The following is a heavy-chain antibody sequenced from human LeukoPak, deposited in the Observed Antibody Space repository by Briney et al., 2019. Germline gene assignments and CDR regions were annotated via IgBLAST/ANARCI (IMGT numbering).Heavy chain of an antibody. D-gene: IGHD3-22*01. CDR2: ISGSGGST. V-gene: IGHV3-23*01. Sequence: GGSLRLSCAASGFTFSSYAMSWVRQAPGKGLEWVSAISGSGGSTYYADSVKGRFTISRDNSKNTLYLQMNSLRAEDTAVYYCAKDEHYYDSSAHEYFQHWGQGTLVTVSS. J-gene: IGHJ1*01. CDR3: AKDEHYYDSSAHEYFQH. CDR1: GFTFSSYA.